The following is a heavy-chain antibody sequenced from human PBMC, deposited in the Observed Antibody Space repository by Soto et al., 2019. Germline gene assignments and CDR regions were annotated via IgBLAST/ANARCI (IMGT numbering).Heavy chain of an antibody. Sequence: PGGSLRLSCAASGFTFSSYAMSWVRQAPGKGLEWVSAISGSGGSTYYADSVKGRFTISRDNSKNTLYLQMNSLRAEDTAVYYCAKGFTYGDTWGGVYYFDYWGQGTLVTVSS. J-gene: IGHJ4*02. CDR2: ISGSGGST. V-gene: IGHV3-23*01. D-gene: IGHD4-17*01. CDR1: GFTFSSYA. CDR3: AKGFTYGDTWGGVYYFDY.